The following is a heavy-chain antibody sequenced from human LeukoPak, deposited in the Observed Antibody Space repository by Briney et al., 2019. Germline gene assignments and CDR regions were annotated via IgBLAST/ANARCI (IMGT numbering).Heavy chain of an antibody. J-gene: IGHJ4*02. CDR3: VTVVVSWNYLTF. CDR2: IYHSGST. CDR1: GGSIISSNYY. V-gene: IGHV4-39*07. Sequence: SETLSLTCSVSGGSIISSNYYWGWIRQPPGKGLEWIGNIYHSGSTYYSPSLKSRVTISVDTSKNDFSLKLISVTAADTAVYYCVTVVVSWNYLTFWGQGTLASVSS. D-gene: IGHD1-7*01.